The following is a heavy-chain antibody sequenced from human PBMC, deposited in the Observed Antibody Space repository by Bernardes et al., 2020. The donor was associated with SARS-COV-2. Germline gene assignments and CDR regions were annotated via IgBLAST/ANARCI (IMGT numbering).Heavy chain of an antibody. Sequence: GGSLRLSCAASGFTFSSYSMNWVRQAPGKGLEWVSYISSSSSTIYYADSVKGRFTISRDNAKNSLYLQMNSLRAEDTAVYYCARRPRPRITIPGVGYYGMDVWGQGTTVTVSS. J-gene: IGHJ6*02. CDR1: GFTFSSYS. CDR2: ISSSSSTI. CDR3: ARRPRPRITIPGVGYYGMDV. V-gene: IGHV3-48*01. D-gene: IGHD3-3*01.